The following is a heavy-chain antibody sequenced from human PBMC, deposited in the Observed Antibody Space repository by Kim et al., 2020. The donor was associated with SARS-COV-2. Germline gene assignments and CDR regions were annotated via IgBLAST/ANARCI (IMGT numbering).Heavy chain of an antibody. V-gene: IGHV3-23*03. D-gene: IGHD5-18*01. J-gene: IGHJ4*02. Sequence: NSVTGRFTHSRANAQNTLYLQMTSLRAEDTAVYYCAKGRGYSYARELDYWGQGTLVAVSS. CDR3: AKGRGYSYARELDY.